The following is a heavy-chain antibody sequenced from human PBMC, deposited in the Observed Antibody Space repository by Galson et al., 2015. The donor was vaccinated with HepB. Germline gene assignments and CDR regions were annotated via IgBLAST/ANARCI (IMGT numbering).Heavy chain of an antibody. CDR1: GFTFSSYA. V-gene: IGHV3-23*01. CDR3: AKDGSGYYPYYLDS. D-gene: IGHD3-3*01. CDR2: ISGSDDFT. Sequence: SLRLSCAASGFTFSSYAMSWVRQAPGKGLEWVSAISGSDDFTYYADSVKGRFSISRDNSKNILYLQMNRLRAEDTAIYYCAKDGSGYYPYYLDSWGQGTLVTVSS. J-gene: IGHJ4*02.